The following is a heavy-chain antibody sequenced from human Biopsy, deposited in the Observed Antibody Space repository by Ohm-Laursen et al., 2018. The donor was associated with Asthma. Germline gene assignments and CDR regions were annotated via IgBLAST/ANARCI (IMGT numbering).Heavy chain of an antibody. V-gene: IGHV3-30-3*01. CDR1: GFTFSSYA. CDR3: ARDKPSHIDYYYGMDV. CDR2: ISYDGSNK. J-gene: IGHJ6*02. Sequence: LRLSCAASGFTFSSYAMHWVRQAPGKGLEGVAVISYDGSNKYYADSVKGRFTISRDNSKNTLYLQMNSLRAEDTAVYYCARDKPSHIDYYYGMDVWGQGTTVTVSS.